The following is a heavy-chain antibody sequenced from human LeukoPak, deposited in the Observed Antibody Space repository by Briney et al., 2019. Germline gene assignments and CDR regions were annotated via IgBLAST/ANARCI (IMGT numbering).Heavy chain of an antibody. J-gene: IGHJ3*02. V-gene: IGHV4-31*03. D-gene: IGHD5-24*01. CDR1: GGSISSGGYY. Sequence: SQTLSLTCTVSGGSISSGGYYWSWLRQHPGKGLEWIGYIYYSGSTYYNPSLKSRVTISVDTSKNQFSLKLSSVTAADTAVYYCARHPSALHDAFDIWGQGTMVTVSS. CDR2: IYYSGST. CDR3: ARHPSALHDAFDI.